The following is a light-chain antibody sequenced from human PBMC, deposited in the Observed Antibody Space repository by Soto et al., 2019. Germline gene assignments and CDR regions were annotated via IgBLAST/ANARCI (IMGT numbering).Light chain of an antibody. CDR3: QEYTSHSRT. CDR1: QSVGSW. V-gene: IGKV1-5*03. CDR2: MVS. Sequence: DIQMTQSPSTLSASVGERVSITCRASQSVGSWLAWYQQKPGKAPKVLIYMVSNLESGVPSRFSGGGSGTEFTLTISSLQPDDFETYYCQEYTSHSRTFGQGTTVEIK. J-gene: IGKJ1*01.